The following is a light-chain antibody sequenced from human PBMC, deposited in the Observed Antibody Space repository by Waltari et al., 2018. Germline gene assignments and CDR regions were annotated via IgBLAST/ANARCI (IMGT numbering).Light chain of an antibody. V-gene: IGLV3-19*01. J-gene: IGLJ2*01. CDR1: SLRSYY. CDR2: GKN. CDR3: NSRDSSGNHVG. Sequence: SSELTQDPAVSVALGQTVRITCQGDSLRSYYASWYQQKPGQAPVLVFYGKNNRPSGIPDRFSGSSSGNTAALTITGAQAEDEADYCCNSRDSSGNHVGFGGGTKLTVL.